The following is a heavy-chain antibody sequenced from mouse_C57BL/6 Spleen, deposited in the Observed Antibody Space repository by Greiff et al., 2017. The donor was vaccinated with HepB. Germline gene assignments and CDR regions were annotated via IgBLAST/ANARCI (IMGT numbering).Heavy chain of an antibody. CDR2: ISSGGSYT. J-gene: IGHJ3*01. Sequence: EVKVVESGGDLVKPGGSLKLSCAASGFTFSSYGMSWVRQTPDKRLEWVATISSGGSYTYYPDSVKGRFTISRDNAKNTLYLQMSSLKSEDTAMYYCAQSDWDETWFAYWGQGTLVTVSA. D-gene: IGHD4-1*01. CDR1: GFTFSSYG. V-gene: IGHV5-6*01. CDR3: AQSDWDETWFAY.